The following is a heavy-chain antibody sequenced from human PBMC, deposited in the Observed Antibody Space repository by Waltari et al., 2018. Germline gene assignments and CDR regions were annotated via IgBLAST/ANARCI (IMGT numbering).Heavy chain of an antibody. Sequence: EVHLAESGGGLVQPGRSLRLSCVASGFNFDESAMHWVRQEPGNGLEWLSGINWSSSNIGYADSVKGRFTISRDNAKNSLYLQINSLRTEDTAFYYCAKDAFGNSLGGVFDYWGQGTLVTVSS. J-gene: IGHJ4*02. CDR1: GFNFDESA. V-gene: IGHV3-9*01. CDR2: INWSSSNI. CDR3: AKDAFGNSLGGVFDY. D-gene: IGHD3-3*01.